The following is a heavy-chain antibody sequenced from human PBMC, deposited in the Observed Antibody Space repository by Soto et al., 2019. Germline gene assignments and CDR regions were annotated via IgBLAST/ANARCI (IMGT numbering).Heavy chain of an antibody. D-gene: IGHD3-3*01. V-gene: IGHV3-23*01. Sequence: GGSLRLSCAASGFTFSSYAMSWVRQAPGKGLEWVSAISGSGGSTYYADSVKGRFTISRDNSKNTLYLQMNSLRAEDTAVYYCAKDQRGFLEWIYDYWGQGTLVTVSS. CDR1: GFTFSSYA. CDR2: ISGSGGST. J-gene: IGHJ4*02. CDR3: AKDQRGFLEWIYDY.